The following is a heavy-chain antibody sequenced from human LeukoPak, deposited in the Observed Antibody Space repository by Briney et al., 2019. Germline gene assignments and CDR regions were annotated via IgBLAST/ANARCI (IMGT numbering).Heavy chain of an antibody. CDR1: GYTFTGYY. D-gene: IGHD3-22*01. J-gene: IGHJ5*02. CDR3: ARDSWDSSGYYRPREWFDP. V-gene: IGHV1-2*02. Sequence: ASVKVSCKASGYTFTGYYMHWVRQAPGQGLEWMGWINPNSGGTNYAQKFQGRVTMTRDTSISTAYMELSRLRSDDTAVYYCARDSWDSSGYYRPREWFDPWGQGTLVTVSS. CDR2: INPNSGGT.